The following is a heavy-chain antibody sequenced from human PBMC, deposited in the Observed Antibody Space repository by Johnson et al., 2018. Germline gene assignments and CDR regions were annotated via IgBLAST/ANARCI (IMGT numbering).Heavy chain of an antibody. CDR3: ARDMLPVAGDDAFDI. CDR2: ISSGGST. CDR1: GFTVSSNY. V-gene: IGHV3-66*02. D-gene: IGHD6-19*01. J-gene: IGHJ3*02. Sequence: VQLLESGGGLVQPGGSLRLSCAASGFTVSSNYMSWVRQAPGKGLEWVSVISSGGSTYYADPVQGRFTISRENAKNKLYLQMHSRRAEDTAVYYFARDMLPVAGDDAFDIGGQGKMVTVSS.